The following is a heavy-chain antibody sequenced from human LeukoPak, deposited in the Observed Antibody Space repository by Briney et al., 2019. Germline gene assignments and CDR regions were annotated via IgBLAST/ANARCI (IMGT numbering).Heavy chain of an antibody. D-gene: IGHD4-23*01. CDR1: GFTFSTYA. V-gene: IGHV3-23*01. CDR3: AKHRLPVTVPEPLFDY. CDR2: IRDSGSDT. Sequence: PGRSLRLSCAASGFTFSTYAMSWVRQAPGKGLEWLSCIRDSGSDTYYADSVKGRFTISRDNSKNTLFLQMSSLRADDTAIYYCAKHRLPVTVPEPLFDYWGQGTVVTVSS. J-gene: IGHJ4*02.